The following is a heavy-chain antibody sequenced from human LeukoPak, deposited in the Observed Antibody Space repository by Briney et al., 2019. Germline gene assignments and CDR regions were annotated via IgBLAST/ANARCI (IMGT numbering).Heavy chain of an antibody. CDR2: ISSSGRLM. V-gene: IGHV3-11*01. CDR3: ARDTNNGLDV. Sequence: PGGSLRLSCAASGFTFSEYYINWIRQAPGKGLGWVSHISSSGRLMQYADSVRGRFTITRDNAQNFMSLQMNNLKPEDTAVYYCARDTNNGLDVWGRGTTVTVS. D-gene: IGHD1-20*01. CDR1: GFTFSEYY. J-gene: IGHJ6*02.